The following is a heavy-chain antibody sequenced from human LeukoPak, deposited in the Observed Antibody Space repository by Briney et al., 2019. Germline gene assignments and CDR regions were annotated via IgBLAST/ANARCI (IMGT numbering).Heavy chain of an antibody. D-gene: IGHD3-22*01. V-gene: IGHV3-48*04. CDR2: ISSSSSTI. CDR1: RFTFSSYS. Sequence: GGSLRLSCAASRFTFSSYSMNWVRQAPGKGLEWVSYISSSSSTIYYADSVKGRFTISRDNAKNSLYLQMNSLRAEDTAVYYCARGSYYYDSSGYYPLGYWGQGTLVTVSS. CDR3: ARGSYYYDSSGYYPLGY. J-gene: IGHJ4*02.